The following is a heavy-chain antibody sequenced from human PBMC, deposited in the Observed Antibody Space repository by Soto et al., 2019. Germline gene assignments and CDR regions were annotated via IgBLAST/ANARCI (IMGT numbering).Heavy chain of an antibody. J-gene: IGHJ4*02. V-gene: IGHV3-23*01. CDR2: ISGSGGST. D-gene: IGHD6-19*01. CDR3: AKDRRAWSVAGIFPFDY. CDR1: GFTFSSYA. Sequence: GGSLRLSCAASGFTFSSYAMSWVRQAPGKGLEWVSAISGSGGSTYYADSVKGRFTISRDNSKNTLYLQMNSLRAEDTAVYYCAKDRRAWSVAGIFPFDYWGQGTLVTVSS.